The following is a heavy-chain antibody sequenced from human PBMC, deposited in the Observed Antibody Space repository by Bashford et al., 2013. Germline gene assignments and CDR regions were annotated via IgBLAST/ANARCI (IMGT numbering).Heavy chain of an antibody. CDR1: GFSLTTSGVG. V-gene: IGHV2-5*02. J-gene: IGHJ3*02. CDR3: AHRSRHFGDYVTYAFDI. Sequence: SGPTLVKSSETLTLTCTFSGFSLTTSGVGVGWIRQPPGKALEWLALIYWDDDNRYSPSLKSRLTVTKDTSKNEVVLTMTNMDPVDTATYYCAHRSRHFGDYVTYAFDIWGQGTMVTVSS. CDR2: IYWDDDN. D-gene: IGHD4-17*01.